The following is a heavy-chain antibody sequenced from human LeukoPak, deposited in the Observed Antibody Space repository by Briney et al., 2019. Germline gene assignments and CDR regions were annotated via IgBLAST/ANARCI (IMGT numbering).Heavy chain of an antibody. CDR3: ARDPRGYSYGYWYFDY. CDR2: IYSGGST. V-gene: IGHV3-53*01. CDR1: GFTVSSNY. J-gene: IGHJ4*02. D-gene: IGHD5-18*01. Sequence: GGSLRLSCAASGFTVSSNYMSWVRQAPGKGLEWVSVIYSGGSTYYADSVKGRFTISRDNSRNTLYLQMNSLRAEDTAVYYCARDPRGYSYGYWYFDYWGQGTLVTVSS.